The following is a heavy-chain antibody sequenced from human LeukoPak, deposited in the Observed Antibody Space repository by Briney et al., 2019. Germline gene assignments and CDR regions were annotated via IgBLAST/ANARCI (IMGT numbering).Heavy chain of an antibody. J-gene: IGHJ4*02. D-gene: IGHD3-16*02. Sequence: PGGSLRLSCAASGFTVSSNYMSWVRQAPGKGLEWVSVIYSGGSTYYADSVKGRFTISRDNSKNTLYLQMNSLRAEDTAVYCCARGPGMITLGGVIVPYFDYWGQGTLVTVSS. CDR2: IYSGGST. CDR1: GFTVSSNY. V-gene: IGHV3-53*01. CDR3: ARGPGMITLGGVIVPYFDY.